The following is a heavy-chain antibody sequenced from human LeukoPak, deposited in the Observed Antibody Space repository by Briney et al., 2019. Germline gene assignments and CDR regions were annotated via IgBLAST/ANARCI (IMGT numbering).Heavy chain of an antibody. CDR1: GGTFSSYA. J-gene: IGHJ4*02. CDR3: ATPYYYDRSGYYYRGGSFDY. V-gene: IGHV1-69*05. CDR2: IIPIFGTA. D-gene: IGHD3-22*01. Sequence: ASVKVSCKASGGTFSSYAISWVRQAPGQGLEWMGGIIPIFGTANYAQKFQGRVTITTDESTSTAYMELSSLRSEDTAVYYCATPYYYDRSGYYYRGGSFDYWGQGTLVTVSS.